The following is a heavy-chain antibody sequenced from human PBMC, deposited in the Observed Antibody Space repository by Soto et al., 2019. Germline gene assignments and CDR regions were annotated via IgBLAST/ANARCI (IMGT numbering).Heavy chain of an antibody. CDR2: ISYDGNDK. Sequence: QVQLVESGGGVVQPGRSLRLSCAASRFTFSDYAIHWVRQAPGKGLEWVAVISYDGNDKYYADSVKGRFTISRDNSKNTLYLQMSSLGAEDTAVYYCARDSSGYYATVDYWGQGTLVTVSS. D-gene: IGHD3-22*01. J-gene: IGHJ4*02. V-gene: IGHV3-30-3*01. CDR1: RFTFSDYA. CDR3: ARDSSGYYATVDY.